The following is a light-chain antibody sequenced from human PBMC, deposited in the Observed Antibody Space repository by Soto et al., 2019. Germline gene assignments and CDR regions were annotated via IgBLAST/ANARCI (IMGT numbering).Light chain of an antibody. CDR2: DAS. J-gene: IGKJ4*01. CDR3: QQYQSYPLT. CDR1: QSISSW. Sequence: DVQMTQSPSTLSTSVGDRVTITCRASQSISSWLAWYKQKPGQAPKLLIFDASSLQRGVPSRFSGSGSGTEFALTISSLQPDDFATYYCQQYQSYPLTFGGGTKVDIK. V-gene: IGKV1-5*01.